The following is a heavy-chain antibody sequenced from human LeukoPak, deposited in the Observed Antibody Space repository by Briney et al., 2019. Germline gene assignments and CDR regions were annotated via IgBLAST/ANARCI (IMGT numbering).Heavy chain of an antibody. CDR1: GYTFTGYW. CDR3: ARDMDSGPDFFDY. Sequence: ASVKVSCKAFGYTFTGYWMHWVRQAPGQGPEWMGVISPSGGSTIYAQKFKGRVTLTRDMSTSTDYLELSSLRSDDTAVYYCARDMDSGPDFFDYWGLGTLVTVSS. J-gene: IGHJ4*02. V-gene: IGHV1-46*01. CDR2: ISPSGGST. D-gene: IGHD1-26*01.